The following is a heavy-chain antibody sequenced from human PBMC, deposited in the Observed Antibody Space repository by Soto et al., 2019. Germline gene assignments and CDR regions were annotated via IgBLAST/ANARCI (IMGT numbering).Heavy chain of an antibody. J-gene: IGHJ6*02. V-gene: IGHV4-31*03. CDR1: GGSISSPNFY. Sequence: SETLSLTCTVSGGSISSPNFYWSWIRQHPGKGLEWIGHIYYNGTTYYNPTLKSRVTISVDTSKNHFSLKLSSVTAADTAVYFFSRVCGGDCHHGMYFCGQRTTVTGSS. CDR2: IYYNGTT. CDR3: SRVCGGDCHHGMYF. D-gene: IGHD2-21*02.